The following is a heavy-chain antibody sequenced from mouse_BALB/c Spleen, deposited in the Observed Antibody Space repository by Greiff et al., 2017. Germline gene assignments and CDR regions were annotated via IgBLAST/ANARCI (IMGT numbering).Heavy chain of an antibody. CDR1: GFSLTSYG. J-gene: IGHJ2*01. D-gene: IGHD2-14*01. CDR3: AREGDTSYRSSYFDY. Sequence: VQLQESGPGLVAPSQSLSITCTVSGFSLTSYGVHWVRQPPGKGLEWLGMIWGDGSTDYNSALKSRLSISKDNSKSQVFLKMNSLQTDDTARYYCAREGDTSYRSSYFDYWGQGTTLTVSS. V-gene: IGHV2-6-7*01. CDR2: IWGDGST.